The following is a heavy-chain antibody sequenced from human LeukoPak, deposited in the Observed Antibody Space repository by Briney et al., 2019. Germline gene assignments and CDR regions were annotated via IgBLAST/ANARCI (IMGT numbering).Heavy chain of an antibody. CDR3: ASHKGF. CDR2: IYYSGST. CDR1: GGSISNNY. J-gene: IGHJ4*02. V-gene: IGHV4-59*01. Sequence: SETLSFTCTVSGGSISNNYWNWFRQPPGKGLEWIGYIYYSGSTNYNPSLKSRVTISVDTSKSQFSLKLSSVTAADTAVYYCASHKGFWGQGTLVTVSS.